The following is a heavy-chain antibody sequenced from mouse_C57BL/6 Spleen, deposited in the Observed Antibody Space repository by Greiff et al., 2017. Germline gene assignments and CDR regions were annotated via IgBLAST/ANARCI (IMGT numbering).Heavy chain of an antibody. Sequence: QVQLQQPGAELVKPGASVKLSCKASGYTFTSYWMHWVKQRPGQGLEWIGMIHPNSGSTNYNEKFKSKATLTVDKSSSTAYMQLSSLTSEDSAVYYCARRALISYFDYWGQGTTLTVSS. CDR1: GYTFTSYW. CDR3: ARRALISYFDY. D-gene: IGHD3-3*01. J-gene: IGHJ2*01. CDR2: IHPNSGST. V-gene: IGHV1-64*01.